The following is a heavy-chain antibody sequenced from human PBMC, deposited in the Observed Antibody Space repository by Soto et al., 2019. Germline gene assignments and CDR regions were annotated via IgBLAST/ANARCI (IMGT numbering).Heavy chain of an antibody. D-gene: IGHD3-10*01. CDR1: GGSISSGGYY. V-gene: IGHV4-31*03. J-gene: IGHJ4*02. Sequence: SETLSLTCTVSGGSISSGGYYWSWIRQHPGKGLEWIGYIYYSGSTYYNPSLKSRVTISVDTSKNQFSLKLSSVTAADTAVYYCARDHDGSGNLPFDYWGQGTLVTVSS. CDR3: ARDHDGSGNLPFDY. CDR2: IYYSGST.